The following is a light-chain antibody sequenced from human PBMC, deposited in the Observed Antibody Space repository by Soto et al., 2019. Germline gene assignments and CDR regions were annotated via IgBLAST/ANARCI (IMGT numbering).Light chain of an antibody. V-gene: IGKV1-39*01. CDR3: QQSYSTLFT. CDR1: QSISSY. J-gene: IGKJ3*01. Sequence: DIQMTQSPSSLSASVGDRVTITCRASQSISSYLNWYQQKPGKAPKLLIYAASILQSGVPSRFSGSGSGTDFTLTISSLQPEDFATYYCQQSYSTLFTFGPGPKVAIK. CDR2: AAS.